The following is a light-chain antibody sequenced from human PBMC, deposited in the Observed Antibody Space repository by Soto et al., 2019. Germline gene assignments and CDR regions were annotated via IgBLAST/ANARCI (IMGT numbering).Light chain of an antibody. CDR3: SSYAVSNSLV. CDR1: SSDVGDYNY. CDR2: EVS. V-gene: IGLV2-8*01. J-gene: IGLJ2*01. Sequence: QSALTQPPSASGSPGQSVTISCTGTSSDVGDYNYVSWYQQHPGKAPKLMIYEVSKRPSGVPHRFSGSKSGNTASLTVSGLQAEDEADYYCSSYAVSNSLVFGGGTKLTVL.